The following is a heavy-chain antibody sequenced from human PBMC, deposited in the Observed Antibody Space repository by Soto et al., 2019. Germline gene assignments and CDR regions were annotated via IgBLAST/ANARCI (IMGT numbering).Heavy chain of an antibody. CDR2: ITRSADLS. J-gene: IGHJ4*02. CDR1: GFTFSNYS. Sequence: LRLSCEASGFTFSNYSITWVRQAPGKGLEYVSGITRSADLSFYADSVRGRFTVSRDNFKNTAYLEMNNLRVEDTAVYYCAKWSGFGDLWGQGTLVTVSS. CDR3: AKWSGFGDL. D-gene: IGHD3-10*01. V-gene: IGHV3-23*01.